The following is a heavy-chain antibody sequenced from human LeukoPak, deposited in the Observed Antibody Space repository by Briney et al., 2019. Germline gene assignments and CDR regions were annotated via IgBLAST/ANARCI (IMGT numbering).Heavy chain of an antibody. Sequence: LGGSLRPTCADSGFTFSSYWMHWIRHAPGKGLEWVSRIKRDGSSPAYADSVKCRFTISRDNSKNTLFLQMNGLSAEDTAVYFFARGSSNLAASNNWFDPGGQGTLVTVSS. CDR2: IKRDGSSP. V-gene: IGHV3-74*01. D-gene: IGHD6-13*01. CDR3: ARGSSNLAASNNWFDP. J-gene: IGHJ5*02. CDR1: GFTFSSYW.